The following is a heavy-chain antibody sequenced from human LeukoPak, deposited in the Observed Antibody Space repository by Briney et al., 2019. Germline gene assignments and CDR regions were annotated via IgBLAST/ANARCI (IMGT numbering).Heavy chain of an antibody. CDR3: ARGYDYVWGSYRWMPRTKPAYFDY. CDR1: GGSISSGDYY. Sequence: SETLSLTYTVSGGSISSGDYYWSWIRQPPGKGLEWIGYIYYSGSTYYNPSLKSRVTISVDASKNQFSLKLSSVTAADTAVYYYARGYDYVWGSYRWMPRTKPAYFDYWGQGTLVTVSS. V-gene: IGHV4-30-4*01. CDR2: IYYSGST. D-gene: IGHD3-16*02. J-gene: IGHJ4*02.